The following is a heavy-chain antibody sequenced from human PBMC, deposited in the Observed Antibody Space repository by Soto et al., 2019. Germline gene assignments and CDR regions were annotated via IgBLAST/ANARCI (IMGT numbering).Heavy chain of an antibody. CDR3: ARGPVTYYDFWSGYSSFDY. CDR1: GFTFRNYV. Sequence: GGSLRLSCTASGFTFRNYVMSWVRQAPGRGLEWVSAISVSGGSTFYADSVKGRFIISRDNSKNTLYLQLNSLRAEDTAVYYCARGPVTYYDFWSGYSSFDYWGQGTLVTVSS. D-gene: IGHD3-3*01. J-gene: IGHJ4*02. CDR2: ISVSGGST. V-gene: IGHV3-23*01.